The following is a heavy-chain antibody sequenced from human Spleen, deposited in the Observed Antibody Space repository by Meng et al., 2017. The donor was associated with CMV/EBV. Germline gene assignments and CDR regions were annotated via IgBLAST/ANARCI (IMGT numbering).Heavy chain of an antibody. CDR3: ARPLAYYYDSSGYSYGMDV. CDR2: ISYDGSNK. J-gene: IGHJ6*02. D-gene: IGHD3-22*01. V-gene: IGHV3-30-3*01. CDR1: GFTFSSHA. Sequence: GGSLRLSCAASGFTFSSHAMHWVRQAPGKGLEWVAVISYDGSNKYYADSVKGRFTISRDNSKNTLYLQMNSLRAEDTAVYYCARPLAYYYDSSGYSYGMDVWGQGTTVTVSS.